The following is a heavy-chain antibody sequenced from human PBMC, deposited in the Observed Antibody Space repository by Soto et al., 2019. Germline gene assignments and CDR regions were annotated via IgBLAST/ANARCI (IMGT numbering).Heavy chain of an antibody. CDR1: GFSLSTSGVG. CDR3: ALNRHMYNWNYRPPFDY. J-gene: IGHJ4*02. V-gene: IGHV2-5*02. Sequence: SGPPLVNPTQTLTMTCTFAGFSLSTSGVGVGWIRQPPGKALEWLALIYWDDDKRYSPSLKSRLTITKDTAKNQVVLTMTNMDPVDTATYYCALNRHMYNWNYRPPFDYWGQGTLVTVSS. CDR2: IYWDDDK. D-gene: IGHD1-7*01.